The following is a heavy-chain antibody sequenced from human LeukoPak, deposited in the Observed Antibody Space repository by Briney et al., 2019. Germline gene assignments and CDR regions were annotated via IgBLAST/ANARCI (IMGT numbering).Heavy chain of an antibody. CDR3: ARRSTTVGVRHAFDI. Sequence: SETLSLTCTVSGGSISSSTYDWGWIRQSPGKGLELIGSITYSGSTYYNPSLKSRVTISADTSKNQFSLKLSSVTAADTAVFYCARRSTTVGVRHAFDIWGQGTMVTVPS. CDR1: GGSISSSTYD. D-gene: IGHD4-17*01. CDR2: ITYSGST. J-gene: IGHJ3*02. V-gene: IGHV4-39*01.